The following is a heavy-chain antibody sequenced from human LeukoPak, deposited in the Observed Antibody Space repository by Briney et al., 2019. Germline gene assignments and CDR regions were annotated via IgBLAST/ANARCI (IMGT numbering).Heavy chain of an antibody. CDR2: ISYDGSNK. Sequence: GGSLRLSCAASGFTFSNYGMHWVRQAPGKGLEWVSVISYDGSNKYYADSVKGRFTISRDNSKNTLYLQMNSLRAEDTAVYYCARGGDYPFDYWGQGTLVTVSS. CDR3: ARGGDYPFDY. V-gene: IGHV3-30*03. J-gene: IGHJ4*02. D-gene: IGHD4-17*01. CDR1: GFTFSNYG.